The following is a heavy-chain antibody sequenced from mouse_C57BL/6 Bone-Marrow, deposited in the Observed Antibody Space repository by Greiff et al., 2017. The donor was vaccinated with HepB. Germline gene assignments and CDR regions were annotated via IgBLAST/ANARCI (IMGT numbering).Heavy chain of an antibody. CDR2: INPNYGTT. CDR3: ARSGDLWYPIFPMDY. CDR1: GYSFTDYN. Sequence: VHVKQSGPELVKPGASVKISCKASGYSFTDYNMNWVKQSNGKSLEWIGVINPNYGTTSYNQKFKGKATLTVDQSSSTAYMQLNSLTSEDSAVYYCARSGDLWYPIFPMDYWGQGTSVTVSS. D-gene: IGHD2-1*01. V-gene: IGHV1-39*01. J-gene: IGHJ4*01.